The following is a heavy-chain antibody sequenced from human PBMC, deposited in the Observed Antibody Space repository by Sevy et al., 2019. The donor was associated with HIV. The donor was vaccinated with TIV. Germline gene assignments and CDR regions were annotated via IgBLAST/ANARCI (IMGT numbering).Heavy chain of an antibody. V-gene: IGHV3-23*01. CDR2: ISGSGGST. CDR3: AKDPYDYVWGSYRPPDY. D-gene: IGHD3-16*02. CDR1: GFTFSSYA. J-gene: IGHJ4*02. Sequence: GGSPRLSCAASGFTFSSYAMSWVRQAPGKGLEWVSAISGSGGSTYYADSVKGRFTISRDNSKNTLYLQMNSLRAEDTAVYYCAKDPYDYVWGSYRPPDYWGQGTLVTVSS.